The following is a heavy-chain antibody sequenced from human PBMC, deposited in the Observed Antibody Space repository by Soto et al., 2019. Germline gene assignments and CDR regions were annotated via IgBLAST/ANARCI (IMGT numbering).Heavy chain of an antibody. D-gene: IGHD3-22*01. J-gene: IGHJ4*02. Sequence: GSLRLSCAASGFTFSSYAMSWVRQAPGKGLEWVSAISGSGGSTYYADSVKGRFTISRDNSKNTLYLQMNSLRAEDTAVYYCAKSKGPYYYDSSGYGRGYYFDYWGQGTLVTRLL. CDR2: ISGSGGST. CDR1: GFTFSSYA. CDR3: AKSKGPYYYDSSGYGRGYYFDY. V-gene: IGHV3-23*01.